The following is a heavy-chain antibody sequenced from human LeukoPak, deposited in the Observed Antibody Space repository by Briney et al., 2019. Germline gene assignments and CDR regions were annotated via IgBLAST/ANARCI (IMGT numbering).Heavy chain of an antibody. D-gene: IGHD6-19*01. V-gene: IGHV3-30*18. CDR2: ISYDGSNK. J-gene: IGHJ6*04. Sequence: GRSLRLSCAASGFTFSSYGMHWVRQAPGKGLEWVAVISYDGSNKYYADSVKGRFTISRDNSKNTLYLQMNSLRAEDTAVYYCAKDRSVAGNYYYYGMDVWGKGTTVTVSS. CDR3: AKDRSVAGNYYYYGMDV. CDR1: GFTFSSYG.